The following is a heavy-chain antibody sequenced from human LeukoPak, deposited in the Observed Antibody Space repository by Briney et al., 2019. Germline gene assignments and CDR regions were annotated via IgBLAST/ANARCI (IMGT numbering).Heavy chain of an antibody. CDR2: IYYSGST. CDR1: GGSISSSSYY. J-gene: IGHJ6*03. CDR3: ARQARGYYDSSGFKRTYYMDV. V-gene: IGHV4-39*01. Sequence: SETLSLTCTVSGGSISSSSYYWGWIRQPPGKGLEWIGSIYYSGSTYYNPSLKSRVTISVDTSKNQFSLKLSSVTAADTAVYYCARQARGYYDSSGFKRTYYMDVWGKGTTVTISS. D-gene: IGHD3-22*01.